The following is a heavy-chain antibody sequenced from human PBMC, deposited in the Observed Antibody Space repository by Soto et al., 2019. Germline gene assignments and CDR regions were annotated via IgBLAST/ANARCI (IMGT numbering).Heavy chain of an antibody. CDR3: ARGGSTGWFYFDF. J-gene: IGHJ4*02. CDR2: IIPIFDAR. V-gene: IGHV1-69*05. CDR1: GDTFSSHA. Sequence: SVKVSCKASGDTFSSHALSWVRQAPGQGLEWMGGIIPIFDARTYAQKFQGRVTISTDKSTKTGYMDLNSLKAEDTAMYYCARGGSTGWFYFDFWGQGTQVTVSS. D-gene: IGHD6-19*01.